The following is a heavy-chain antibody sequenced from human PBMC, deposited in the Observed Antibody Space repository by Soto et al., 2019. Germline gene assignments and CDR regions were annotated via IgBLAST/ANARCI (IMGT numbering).Heavy chain of an antibody. CDR3: SRDGDYYGLDV. CDR1: GFTSDDYDYG. J-gene: IGHJ6*02. D-gene: IGHD3-3*01. CDR2: IAGKTYGGTT. V-gene: IGHV3-49*04. Sequence: LRLSCSFSGFTSDDYDYGVTWVRQAPGKGLEWLGLIAGKTYGGTTQYAASVKGRFTMSRDDSKDVAYLQMRDLGIDDTAIYFCSRDGDYYGLDVWGQGTTVTVSS.